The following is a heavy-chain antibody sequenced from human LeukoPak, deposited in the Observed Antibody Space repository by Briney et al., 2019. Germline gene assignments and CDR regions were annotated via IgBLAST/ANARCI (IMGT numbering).Heavy chain of an antibody. CDR3: ARESSAGSYQNDY. CDR2: ISAHNGAT. J-gene: IGHJ4*02. CDR1: GYSFTSYG. Sequence: ASVKVSCEASGYSFTSYGISWVRQAPGQGLEWMGCISAHNGATNYAQNLQGRVTMTTDTSTNTAYMEVRSLRSDDTAVYYCARESSAGSYQNDYWGQGTLVTVSS. D-gene: IGHD3-10*01. V-gene: IGHV1-18*01.